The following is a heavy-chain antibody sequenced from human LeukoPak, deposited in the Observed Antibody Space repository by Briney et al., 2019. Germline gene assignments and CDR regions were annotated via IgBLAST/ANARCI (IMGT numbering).Heavy chain of an antibody. J-gene: IGHJ6*03. V-gene: IGHV4-38-2*01. CDR2: IHHSGST. D-gene: IGHD3-3*02. Sequence: TSETLSLTCAISDYSISSAYYWGWIRQPPGKGLEWIGSIHHSGSTYYNPSLKSRVTISVDTSKNQFSLKLNSVTAADTAVYYCTRVALDYYYYMDVWGKGTTVTVSS. CDR1: DYSISSAYY. CDR3: TRVALDYYYYMDV.